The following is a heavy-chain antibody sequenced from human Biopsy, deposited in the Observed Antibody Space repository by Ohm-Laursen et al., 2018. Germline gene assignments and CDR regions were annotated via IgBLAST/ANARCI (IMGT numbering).Heavy chain of an antibody. J-gene: IGHJ6*02. Sequence: GSSVKVSCKTSGVTFNSYAISWVRQAPGQGLGWMGVISPSGATTSFSQKFQGRITMTRDTSTGTVYMDLNSLGSEDTAVYYCARAGVGSDGTDSYYYGMDVWGPGTTVTVSS. D-gene: IGHD5-24*01. CDR3: ARAGVGSDGTDSYYYGMDV. CDR1: GVTFNSYA. CDR2: ISPSGATT. V-gene: IGHV1-46*02.